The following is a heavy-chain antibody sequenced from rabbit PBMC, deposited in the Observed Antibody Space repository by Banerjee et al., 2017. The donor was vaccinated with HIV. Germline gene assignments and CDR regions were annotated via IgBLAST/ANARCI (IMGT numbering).Heavy chain of an antibody. CDR1: GADFSSYG. D-gene: IGHD6-1*01. J-gene: IGHJ4*01. V-gene: IGHV1S45*01. Sequence: QEQLVESGGGLVTLGGSLKLSCKASGADFSSYGISWVRQAPGKGLEWIACIYNGDDNTYYANWAKGRFTISETSSTTVTLQMTSLTAADTATYFCARDQYSYGDAGAEFSLWGPGTLVTVS. CDR2: IYNGDDNT. CDR3: ARDQYSYGDAGAEFSL.